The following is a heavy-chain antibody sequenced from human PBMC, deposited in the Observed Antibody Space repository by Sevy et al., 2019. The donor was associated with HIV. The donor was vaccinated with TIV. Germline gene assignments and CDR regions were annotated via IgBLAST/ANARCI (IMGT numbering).Heavy chain of an antibody. CDR3: ARDPPRGRGNDYGYY. J-gene: IGHJ4*02. V-gene: IGHV1-69*13. Sequence: ASVKVSCKASGGTFSSYAISWVRQAPGQGLEWMGGIIPIFGTANYAQKFQGRVTITADESTSTAYMELSSLRSEDTAVYYCARDPPRGRGNDYGYYWGQGTLVTVSS. CDR2: IIPIFGTA. CDR1: GGTFSSYA. D-gene: IGHD4-17*01.